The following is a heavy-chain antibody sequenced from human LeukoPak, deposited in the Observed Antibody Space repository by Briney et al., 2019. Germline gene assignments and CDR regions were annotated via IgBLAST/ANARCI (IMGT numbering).Heavy chain of an antibody. Sequence: GGSLRLSCAASGFTFSNAWMSWVRQAPGKGLEWVGRIKSKTDGGTTDYAAPVKGRFTISRDDSKNTLYLQMNSLKTEDTAVYYCTTEGDHPMITFGGVIVIGYFDYWGQGTLVTVSS. CDR3: TTEGDHPMITFGGVIVIGYFDY. D-gene: IGHD3-16*02. CDR1: GFTFSNAW. CDR2: IKSKTDGGTT. V-gene: IGHV3-15*01. J-gene: IGHJ4*02.